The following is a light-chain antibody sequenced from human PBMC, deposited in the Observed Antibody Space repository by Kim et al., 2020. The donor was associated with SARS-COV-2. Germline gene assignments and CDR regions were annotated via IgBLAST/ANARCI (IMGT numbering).Light chain of an antibody. CDR1: SRDVGSYNL. CDR2: EVT. J-gene: IGLJ1*01. Sequence: QSISIACTGTSRDVGSYNLVSWYQHHPGKAPKLMISEVTKRPSGVSNRFSGSKSGNTASLTISGLQAEDEADYYCCSYAGSSTFDVFGTGTKVTVL. CDR3: CSYAGSSTFDV. V-gene: IGLV2-23*02.